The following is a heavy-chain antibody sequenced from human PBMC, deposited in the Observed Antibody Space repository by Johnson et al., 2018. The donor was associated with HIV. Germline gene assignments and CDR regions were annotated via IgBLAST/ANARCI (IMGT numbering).Heavy chain of an antibody. CDR3: ARDGVYSSPWDAFDI. CDR1: GFTFSNYW. J-gene: IGHJ3*02. V-gene: IGHV3-7*05. CDR2: INEDGSEE. Sequence: VQLVESGGGLVQRGGSLRLSCAASGFTFSNYWMSWVRQAPGKGLEWVANINEDGSEEYYVDSVEGRFTISRDNAKNSLYRQIESLRAEDTAVYYCARDGVYSSPWDAFDIWGQGTMVTVSS. D-gene: IGHD6-13*01.